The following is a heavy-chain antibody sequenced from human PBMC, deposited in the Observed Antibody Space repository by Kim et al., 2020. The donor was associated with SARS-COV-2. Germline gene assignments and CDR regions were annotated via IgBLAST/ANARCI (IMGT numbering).Heavy chain of an antibody. CDR3: ARGFSGWYSRASHAFDI. Sequence: SETLSLTCAVSGGSISSSNWWSWVRQPPGKGLEWIGEIYHSGSTNYNPSLKSRVTISVDKSKNQFSLKLSSVTAADTAVYYCARGFSGWYSRASHAFDIWGQGTMVTVSS. CDR2: IYHSGST. V-gene: IGHV4-4*02. D-gene: IGHD6-19*01. CDR1: GGSISSSNW. J-gene: IGHJ3*02.